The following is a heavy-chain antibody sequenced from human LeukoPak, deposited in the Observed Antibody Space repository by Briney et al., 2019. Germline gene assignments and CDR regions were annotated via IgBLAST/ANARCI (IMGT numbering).Heavy chain of an antibody. D-gene: IGHD6-19*01. CDR2: ISSSSSTI. Sequence: PGGSLRLSCAASGFTFSSYSMNWVRQAPGKGLEWVSYISSSSSTIYYADSVKGRFTISRDNAKNSLYLQMNSLRAEDTAVYYCAPGSSGWYVEPVDYWGQGTLVTVSS. J-gene: IGHJ4*02. CDR1: GFTFSSYS. V-gene: IGHV3-48*04. CDR3: APGSSGWYVEPVDY.